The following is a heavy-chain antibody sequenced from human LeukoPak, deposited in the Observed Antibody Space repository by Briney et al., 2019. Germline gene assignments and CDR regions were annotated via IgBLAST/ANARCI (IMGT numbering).Heavy chain of an antibody. CDR2: VYSSGST. CDR1: GGSISSYY. V-gene: IGHV4-59*01. CDR3: ARYNILTGSDY. J-gene: IGHJ4*02. Sequence: SEALSLTCTVSGGSISSYYWSWIRQPPGKGLEWIGYVYSSGSTNYNPSLTSRLTISVDTSKNQFSLKLSSVTAADTAVYYCARYNILTGSDYWGQGTLVTVSA. D-gene: IGHD3-9*01.